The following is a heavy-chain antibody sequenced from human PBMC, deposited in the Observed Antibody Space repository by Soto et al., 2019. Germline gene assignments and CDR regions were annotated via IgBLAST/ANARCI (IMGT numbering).Heavy chain of an antibody. Sequence: WASVKVSCKASGGTFSSYAISWVRQAPGQGLEWMGGIIPIFGTANYAQKFQGRVTITADKSTSTAYMELSSLRSEDTAVYYCARVIVVGEASYYYYYYGMDVWGQGTTVTVSS. CDR3: ARVIVVGEASYYYYYYGMDV. J-gene: IGHJ6*02. CDR1: GGTFSSYA. V-gene: IGHV1-69*06. CDR2: IIPIFGTA. D-gene: IGHD2-2*01.